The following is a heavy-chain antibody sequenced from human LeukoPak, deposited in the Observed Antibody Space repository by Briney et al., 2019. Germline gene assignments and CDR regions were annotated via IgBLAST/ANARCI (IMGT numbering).Heavy chain of an antibody. J-gene: IGHJ4*02. Sequence: ASVKVSCKASGCTFTDYYMYWVRQAPGQGLEWMGWINPNSGGTNFAQKFRGRVTMTRDTSISTAYMELSGLTSDDTAVYYCARVLREENDYVWESRIDLYYFDYWGQGTLVTVSS. CDR2: INPNSGGT. CDR1: GCTFTDYY. D-gene: IGHD3-16*01. V-gene: IGHV1-2*02. CDR3: ARVLREENDYVWESRIDLYYFDY.